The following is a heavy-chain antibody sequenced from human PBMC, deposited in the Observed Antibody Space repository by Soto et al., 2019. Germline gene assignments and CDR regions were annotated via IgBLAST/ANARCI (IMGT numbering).Heavy chain of an antibody. CDR3: ARHEGGCYFHX. D-gene: IGHD3-16*01. CDR1: RGSISSVTNY. CDR2: IYYSGST. Sequence: SDTLSLTFTVSRGSISSVTNYWAWIRQPPGKGLELIANIYYSGSTFYNPSLKSRVTISLDTSKNQFSLKLRSVTAADTAVYYCARHEGGCYFHXWGQGTLVTVSX. J-gene: IGHJ4*02. V-gene: IGHV4-39*01.